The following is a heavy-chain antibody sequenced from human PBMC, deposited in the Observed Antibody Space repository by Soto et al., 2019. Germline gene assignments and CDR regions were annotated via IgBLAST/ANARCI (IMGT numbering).Heavy chain of an antibody. CDR2: IYYIGGT. D-gene: IGHD3-9*01. J-gene: IGHJ4*02. Sequence: QLQLQESGPGLGKPSETLSLTCTSSGVSISSSSYFWGCIRQPPGTGLEGIGSIYYIGGTYYNPSPKTRVTISVDTSMNQFPLTLSSVTAAGPAVYYCASVNILTGYHLDHWGQRTLVSVS. CDR3: ASVNILTGYHLDH. CDR1: GVSISSSSYF. V-gene: IGHV4-39*01.